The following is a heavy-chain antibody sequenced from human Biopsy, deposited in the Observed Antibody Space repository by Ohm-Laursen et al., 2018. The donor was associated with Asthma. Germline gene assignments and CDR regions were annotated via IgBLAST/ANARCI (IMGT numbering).Heavy chain of an antibody. D-gene: IGHD4-17*01. CDR3: ARTTYGDDGFDP. CDR2: IYYSGST. CDR1: GGSINIGDYY. V-gene: IGHV4-31*03. J-gene: IGHJ5*02. Sequence: TPSLTCTFSGGSINIGDYYWSWIRQHPVKGLEWIGYIYYSGSTYYNPSLKSRVSISLDTSKNRFSLSLTSVTAADTAVYYCARTTYGDDGFDPWGQGTLVTVSS.